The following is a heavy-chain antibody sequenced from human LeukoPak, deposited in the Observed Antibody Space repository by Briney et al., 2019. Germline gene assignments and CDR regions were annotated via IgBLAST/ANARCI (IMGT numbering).Heavy chain of an antibody. Sequence: GGSLRLSCAASGFTFSSYAMSWVRQAPGKGLEWVSAISGSGGSTYYADSVKGRFTISRDNSKNTLYLQMNSLRAEGTAVYYCAKDRSPQYYYGSGSYSIGFDYWGQGTLVTVSS. D-gene: IGHD3-10*01. CDR1: GFTFSSYA. J-gene: IGHJ4*02. CDR3: AKDRSPQYYYGSGSYSIGFDY. CDR2: ISGSGGST. V-gene: IGHV3-23*01.